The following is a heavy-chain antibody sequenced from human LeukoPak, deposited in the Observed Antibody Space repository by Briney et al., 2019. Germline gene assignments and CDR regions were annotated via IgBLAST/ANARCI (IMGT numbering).Heavy chain of an antibody. CDR2: ISYDGNNK. CDR1: GFTFSSYG. Sequence: GGSLRLSCAASGFTFSSYGMHWVRQAPGKGLEWVAVISYDGNNKYYADSVKGRFTISRDNSKNTLYLQMNSLRAEDTAVYYCAKDSAFDIWGQGTMVTVSS. CDR3: AKDSAFDI. V-gene: IGHV3-30*18. J-gene: IGHJ3*02.